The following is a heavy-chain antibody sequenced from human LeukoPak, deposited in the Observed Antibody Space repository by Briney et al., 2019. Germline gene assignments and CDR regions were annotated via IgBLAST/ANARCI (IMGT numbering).Heavy chain of an antibody. V-gene: IGHV3-15*01. CDR3: TTDLYYDSSGA. D-gene: IGHD3-22*01. CDR1: GFTFSNAW. CDR2: IKSYTDGRAT. J-gene: IGHJ5*02. Sequence: GGSLRLSCAASGFTFSNAWMSWVRQAPGKGLEWVGRIKSYTDGRATDYDTPVKGRFTISRDDSKNTLYLKMNRLKTEDRAVYYCTTDLYYDSSGAWGQGTPVTVSS.